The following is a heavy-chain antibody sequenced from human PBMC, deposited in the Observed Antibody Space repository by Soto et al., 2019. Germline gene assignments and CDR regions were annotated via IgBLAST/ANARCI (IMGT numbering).Heavy chain of an antibody. D-gene: IGHD6-13*01. CDR3: ARGSASGYSSSWYGGAFDI. CDR2: LSGSGGTT. J-gene: IGHJ3*02. CDR1: GFTFSSYA. Sequence: PGGSLRLSCAASGFTFSSYAMSWVRQTPGKGLEWVSTLSGSGGTTYYANSVKGRFTISRDNSKNTLYLQMGSLRAEDMAVYYCARGSASGYSSSWYGGAFDIWGQGTMVTV. V-gene: IGHV3-23*01.